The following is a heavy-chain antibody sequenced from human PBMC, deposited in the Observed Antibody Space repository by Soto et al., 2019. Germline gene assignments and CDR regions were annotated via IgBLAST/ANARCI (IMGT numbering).Heavy chain of an antibody. J-gene: IGHJ5*02. V-gene: IGHV3-30*18. CDR2: ISYDGSNK. Sequence: GGSLRLSCAASEFTFTHYWMHWVRQAPGKGLVWVAVISYDGSNKYYADSVKGRFTISRDNSKNTLYLQMNSLRAEDTAVYYCAKDRARRVGASHVTPVWFDPWGQGTLVTVSS. D-gene: IGHD1-26*01. CDR1: EFTFTHYW. CDR3: AKDRARRVGASHVTPVWFDP.